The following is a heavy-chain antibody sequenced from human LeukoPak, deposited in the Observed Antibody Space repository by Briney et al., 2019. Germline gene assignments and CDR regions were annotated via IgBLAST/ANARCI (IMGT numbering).Heavy chain of an antibody. Sequence: SSETLSLTCTVAGGSISSYYCSWIRQPAGKGLEWIGRIYTSGSTNYNPSLKSRVTMSVDTSKNQFSLKLSSVTAADTAVYYCARARYCSGGSCYSGKYNWFDPWGQGTLVTVSS. CDR1: GGSISSYY. V-gene: IGHV4-4*07. D-gene: IGHD2-15*01. J-gene: IGHJ5*02. CDR3: ARARYCSGGSCYSGKYNWFDP. CDR2: IYTSGST.